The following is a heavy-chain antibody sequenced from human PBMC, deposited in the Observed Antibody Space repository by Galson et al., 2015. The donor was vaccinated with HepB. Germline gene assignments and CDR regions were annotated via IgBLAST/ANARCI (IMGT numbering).Heavy chain of an antibody. Sequence: SLRLSCAASGFTFSSYGMHWVRQAPGKGLEWVAFIRYDGSNKYYADSVKGRFTISRDNSKNTLYLQMNSLRAEDTAVYYCAKARYSSSWYRWYFDYWGQGTLVTVSS. CDR3: AKARYSSSWYRWYFDY. CDR2: IRYDGSNK. CDR1: GFTFSSYG. J-gene: IGHJ4*02. V-gene: IGHV3-30*02. D-gene: IGHD6-13*01.